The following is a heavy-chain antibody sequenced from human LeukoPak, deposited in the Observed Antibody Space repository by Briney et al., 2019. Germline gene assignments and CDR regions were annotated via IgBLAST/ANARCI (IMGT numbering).Heavy chain of an antibody. CDR2: INPNSSGT. Sequence: ASVKVSCKASGYTFTGYYMHWVRQAPGQGLEWMGRINPNSSGTNYAQKFQGRVTMTRDTSISTAYMELSRLRSEDTAVYYCARSDTEYSSSNSDYWGQGTLVTVSS. J-gene: IGHJ4*02. D-gene: IGHD6-6*01. V-gene: IGHV1-2*06. CDR3: ARSDTEYSSSNSDY. CDR1: GYTFTGYY.